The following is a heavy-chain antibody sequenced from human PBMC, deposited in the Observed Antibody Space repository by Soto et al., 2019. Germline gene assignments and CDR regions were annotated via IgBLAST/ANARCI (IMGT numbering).Heavy chain of an antibody. Sequence: QVQLQESGPGLVKPSETLSLMCAVSGGSINNYFWSWVRQPPGKGLEWIGYIYYTGSTNYDPSLKSRITMSVDTSNNQLSLKLSSVTAADTAVYYCARHGEGSSGFAFDYWGHGTLVTVSS. V-gene: IGHV4-59*08. CDR1: GGSINNYF. J-gene: IGHJ4*01. D-gene: IGHD6-13*01. CDR2: IYYTGST. CDR3: ARHGEGSSGFAFDY.